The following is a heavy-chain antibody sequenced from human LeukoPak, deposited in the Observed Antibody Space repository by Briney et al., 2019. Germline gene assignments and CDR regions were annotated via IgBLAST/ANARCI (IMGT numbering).Heavy chain of an antibody. V-gene: IGHV4-59*08. CDR1: GGSISSYY. D-gene: IGHD2-15*01. CDR3: ARSGGSNDNWFDP. CDR2: IYYSGST. Sequence: SETLSLTCTVSGGSISSYYWSWIRQPPGKGLEWIGYIYYSGSTNYNHSLKSRVTISVDTSKNQVSLKLSSVTAADTAVYYCARSGGSNDNWFDPWGQGTLVTVSS. J-gene: IGHJ5*02.